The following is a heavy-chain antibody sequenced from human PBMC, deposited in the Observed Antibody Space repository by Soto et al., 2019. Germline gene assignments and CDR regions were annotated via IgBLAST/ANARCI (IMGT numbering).Heavy chain of an antibody. CDR1: GGSISSGDYY. CDR2: IYYSGST. D-gene: IGHD2-2*01. V-gene: IGHV4-30-4*01. Sequence: SETLSLTCTVSGGSISSGDYYWSWIRQPPGKGLEWIGYIYYSGSTYYNPSLKSRVTISVDTSKNQFSLKLSSVTAADTAVYYCARDRRYQLLPTLNYYYYYGMVVWGQGTTVTVSS. CDR3: ARDRRYQLLPTLNYYYYYGMVV. J-gene: IGHJ6*02.